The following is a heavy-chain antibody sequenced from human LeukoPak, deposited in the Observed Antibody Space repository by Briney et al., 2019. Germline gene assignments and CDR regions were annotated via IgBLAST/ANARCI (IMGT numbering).Heavy chain of an antibody. D-gene: IGHD3-9*01. CDR1: GGSVSSGGYY. Sequence: PSETLSLTCTVSGGSVSSGGYYWSWIRQHPGKGLEWIGYIYYSGSTYYNPSLKSRVTISVATSKNQFSLKLSSVTAADTAVYYCARWANYDILTGYYVPTNDAFDFWGQGTMVTVSS. V-gene: IGHV4-31*03. J-gene: IGHJ3*01. CDR2: IYYSGST. CDR3: ARWANYDILTGYYVPTNDAFDF.